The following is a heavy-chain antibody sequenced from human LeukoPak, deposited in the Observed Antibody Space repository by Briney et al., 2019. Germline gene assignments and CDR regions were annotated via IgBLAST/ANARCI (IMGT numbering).Heavy chain of an antibody. J-gene: IGHJ5*02. V-gene: IGHV4-30-2*01. D-gene: IGHD4-17*01. CDR1: GGSISSGNFS. CDR2: IYHSGST. CDR3: ARTYGDYVDWFDP. Sequence: PSQTLSLTCAVSGGSISSGNFSWSWIRRPPGKGLEWIGYIYHSGSTYYNPSLKSRVTISVDRSKNQFSLKVSSVTAADTAVYYCARTYGDYVDWFDPWGQGTLVTVSS.